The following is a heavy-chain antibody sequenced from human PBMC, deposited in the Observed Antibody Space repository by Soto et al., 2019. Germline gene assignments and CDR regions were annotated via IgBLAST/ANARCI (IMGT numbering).Heavy chain of an antibody. CDR1: GYSFSSYA. Sequence: GASVKVSCKASGYSFSSYAMSWVRQAPGQGLEWMGWISPYNGNTNYAQKFQGRVTMTTDTSTSTAYMELRSLRSDDTAMYYCARDLWYYGSGNFYPFDYWGQGTLVTVSS. V-gene: IGHV1-18*01. D-gene: IGHD3-10*01. J-gene: IGHJ4*01. CDR2: ISPYNGNT. CDR3: ARDLWYYGSGNFYPFDY.